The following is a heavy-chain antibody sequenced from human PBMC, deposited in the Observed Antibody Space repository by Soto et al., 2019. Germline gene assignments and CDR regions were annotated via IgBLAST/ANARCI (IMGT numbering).Heavy chain of an antibody. CDR1: GDSVSRNGVA. J-gene: IGHJ4*02. CDR2: TYYRSKWSS. Sequence: QVQLRQSGPGLVKPSQTLSLTCAISGDSVSRNGVAWNWIRQSPSRGLEWLGRTYYRSKWSSDYAVSLKSRITINPDTSKSQVSLQLNSVTPEDTAVYYCVIGQHSAFDYWGQGTLVTVSS. V-gene: IGHV6-1*01. CDR3: VIGQHSAFDY. D-gene: IGHD3-3*02.